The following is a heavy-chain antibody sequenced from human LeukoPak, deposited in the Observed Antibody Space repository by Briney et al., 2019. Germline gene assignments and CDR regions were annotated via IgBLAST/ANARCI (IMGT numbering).Heavy chain of an antibody. CDR2: VSYDGSNK. V-gene: IGHV3-30*04. CDR3: ARDRRSTVTTWVGDYYYYYMDV. J-gene: IGHJ6*03. D-gene: IGHD4-11*01. Sequence: GRSLRLSCAASGFTFSSYAMHWVRQAPGKGLEWAAVVSYDGSNKYYADSVKGRFTISRDNSKNTLYLQMNSLRAEDTAVYYCARDRRSTVTTWVGDYYYYYMDVWGKGTTVTVSS. CDR1: GFTFSSYA.